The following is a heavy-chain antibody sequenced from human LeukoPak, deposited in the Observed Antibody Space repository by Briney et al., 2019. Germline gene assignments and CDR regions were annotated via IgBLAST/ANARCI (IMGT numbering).Heavy chain of an antibody. CDR3: AGDLRRELRGALYY. CDR2: ISSSSSYI. J-gene: IGHJ4*02. Sequence: GGSLRLSCAASGFTFSSYSMNWVRQAPGKGLEWVSSISSSSSYIYYADSVKGRFTISRDNAKNSLYLQMNSLRAEDTAVYYCAGDLRRELRGALYYWGQGTLVTVSS. CDR1: GFTFSSYS. D-gene: IGHD1-26*01. V-gene: IGHV3-21*01.